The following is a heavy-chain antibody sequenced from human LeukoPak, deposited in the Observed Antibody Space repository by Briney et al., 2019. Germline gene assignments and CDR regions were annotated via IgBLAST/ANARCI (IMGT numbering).Heavy chain of an antibody. CDR3: ARGRGQQLVSFYFDY. CDR2: TRNKANSYTT. D-gene: IGHD6-13*01. V-gene: IGHV3-72*01. CDR1: GFTFSDHY. J-gene: IGHJ4*02. Sequence: GGSLRLSCAASGFTFSDHYMDWVRQAPGKGLEWVGRTRNKANSYTTEYAASVKGRFTISRDDSKNSLYLQMNSLKTEDTAVYYCARGRGQQLVSFYFDYWGQGTLVTVSS.